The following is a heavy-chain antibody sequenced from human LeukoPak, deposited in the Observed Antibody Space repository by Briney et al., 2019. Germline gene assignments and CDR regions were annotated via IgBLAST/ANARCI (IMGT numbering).Heavy chain of an antibody. Sequence: SETLSLTCTVSGGSISSYYWSWIRQPPGKGLEWIAYISDIGSINYNPSLKSRVTISLDTSKNQSSLKLSSVTAADTAVYYCAGHHPRNTVDFWGQGTLVTVSS. V-gene: IGHV4-59*08. CDR2: ISDIGSI. CDR1: GGSISSYY. D-gene: IGHD2/OR15-2a*01. CDR3: AGHHPRNTVDF. J-gene: IGHJ4*02.